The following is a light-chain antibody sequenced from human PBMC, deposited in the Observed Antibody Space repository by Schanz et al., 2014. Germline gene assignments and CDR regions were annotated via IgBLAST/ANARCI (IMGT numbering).Light chain of an antibody. J-gene: IGKJ1*01. CDR2: GAS. V-gene: IGKV3-20*01. Sequence: EIVMTQSPATLSVSPGERATLSCRASQSVSSNLAWYQQKPGQAPRLLIYGASSRATGIPDRFSGSGSGTDFTLTISRLEPEDFAVYYCQQYDSSLTWTFGQGTKLEIK. CDR1: QSVSSN. CDR3: QQYDSSLTWT.